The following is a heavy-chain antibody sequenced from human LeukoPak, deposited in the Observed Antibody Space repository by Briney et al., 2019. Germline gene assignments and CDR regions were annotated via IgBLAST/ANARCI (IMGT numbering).Heavy chain of an antibody. CDR1: GFTFSSYW. D-gene: IGHD3-10*01. CDR3: ARGGTDSVASALLRFGEPVDP. J-gene: IGHJ5*02. CDR2: INSDGSST. Sequence: GGSLRLSCAASGFTFSSYWMHWVRQAPGKGLVWVSCINSDGSSTSYADSVKGRFTISRDNAKNTLYLQMNSLRAEDTAVYYCARGGTDSVASALLRFGEPVDPWGQGTLVTVSS. V-gene: IGHV3-74*01.